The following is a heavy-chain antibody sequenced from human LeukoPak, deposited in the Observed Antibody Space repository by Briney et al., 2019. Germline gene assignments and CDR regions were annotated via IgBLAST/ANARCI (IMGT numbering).Heavy chain of an antibody. CDR2: FHYSGST. CDR3: ARLGQPNAFDV. D-gene: IGHD3-16*01. J-gene: IGHJ3*01. V-gene: IGHV4-59*08. Sequence: LSETLSLTCTVSGGSISDYYWSWIRQPPGKGLECIGYFHYSGSTNYNPSLKSRVTISADTSENQFSLKVTSVTAADTAVYYCARLGQPNAFDVWGQGTMVTVSS. CDR1: GGSISDYY.